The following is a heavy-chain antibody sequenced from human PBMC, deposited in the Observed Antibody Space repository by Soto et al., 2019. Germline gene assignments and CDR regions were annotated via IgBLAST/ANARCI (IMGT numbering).Heavy chain of an antibody. D-gene: IGHD6-6*01. CDR1: GFTFSDYT. CDR3: AKSREYSSSQFDY. Sequence: GGSLRLSCAASGFTFSDYTMNWIRQAPGKGLEWVSSISYSSTYIYYADSVKGRFTISRDNAKNSLYLQMNSLRAEDTAVYYCAKSREYSSSQFDYWGQGTLVTVSS. J-gene: IGHJ4*02. V-gene: IGHV3-21*04. CDR2: ISYSSTYI.